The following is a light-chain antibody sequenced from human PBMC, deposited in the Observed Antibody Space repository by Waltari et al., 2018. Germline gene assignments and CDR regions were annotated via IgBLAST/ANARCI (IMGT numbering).Light chain of an antibody. CDR2: DAS. J-gene: IGKJ4*01. CDR3: QQRINWPLT. CDR1: QSVRSF. V-gene: IGKV3-11*01. Sequence: EIVFTQSPATLSLSPGERATLSCRASQSVRSFLAWYQQKPGQAPRLLIHDASNRATGIPVRFSGSGSGTDFTLTISSLEPEDFAVYYCQQRINWPLTFGGGTKVEIK.